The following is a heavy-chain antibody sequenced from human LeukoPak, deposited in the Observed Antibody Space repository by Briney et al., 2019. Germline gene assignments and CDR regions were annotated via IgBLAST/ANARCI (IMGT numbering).Heavy chain of an antibody. CDR3: AREYGYSSGLRGAFDI. J-gene: IGHJ3*02. CDR1: GDSVSSNSAA. D-gene: IGHD6-19*01. Sequence: SQTLSLTCAISGDSVSSNSAAWNWIRQSPSRGLEWLGRTYYRSKWYNDYAVSVKSRITINPDTSKNQFSLQLNSVTPEDTAVYYCAREYGYSSGLRGAFDIWGQGTMVTVSS. V-gene: IGHV6-1*01. CDR2: TYYRSKWYN.